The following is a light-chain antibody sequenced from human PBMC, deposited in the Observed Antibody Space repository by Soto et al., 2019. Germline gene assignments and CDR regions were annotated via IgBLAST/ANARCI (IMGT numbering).Light chain of an antibody. CDR1: QSISNR. CDR2: DAS. CDR3: QHYGGVWT. V-gene: IGKV1-5*01. J-gene: IGKJ1*01. Sequence: DLQMTQSPSTLSASVGDSVTVTCRASQSISNRLAWYQQKPGKAPKVLIYDASSLESGVTSRFSGSGSATEFILTISSLQPDDFATYHCQHYGGVWTFGQGTRWIS.